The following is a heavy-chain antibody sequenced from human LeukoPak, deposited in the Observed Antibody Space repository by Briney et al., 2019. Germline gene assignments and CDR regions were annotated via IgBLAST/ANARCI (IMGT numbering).Heavy chain of an antibody. Sequence: GGSLRLSCEASGFTLSSHRMSWVRQAPGKGLEWVAIIKQDGSEKDYVASVTGRFTISRDNAKNSLYLQMNSLRDEDTAVYYCARDTSAWRYGMDVGGQGTTVTVS. D-gene: IGHD6-19*01. CDR1: GFTLSSHR. V-gene: IGHV3-7*01. J-gene: IGHJ6*02. CDR2: IKQDGSEK. CDR3: ARDTSAWRYGMDV.